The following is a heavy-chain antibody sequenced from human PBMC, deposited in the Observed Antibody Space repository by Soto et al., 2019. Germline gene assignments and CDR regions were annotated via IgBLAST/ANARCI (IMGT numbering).Heavy chain of an antibody. Sequence: PGGSLRLSCAVSGFSFSTYAMHWVRQAPGKGLEWLAIMWFDGVKEYYAESVRGRFTISIDNSKNTVFLQMDTAGAEDSALYYCTRATFDVWGQGTTVTVSS. CDR2: MWFDGVKE. V-gene: IGHV3-33*01. CDR1: GFSFSTYA. CDR3: TRATFDV. J-gene: IGHJ6*02.